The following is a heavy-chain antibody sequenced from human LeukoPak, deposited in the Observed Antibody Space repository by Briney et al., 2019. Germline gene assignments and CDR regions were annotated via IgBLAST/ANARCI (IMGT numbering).Heavy chain of an antibody. D-gene: IGHD2-15*01. CDR3: ARDSDCSGGSCYLDY. CDR1: GFTFSSYA. CDR2: ISYDGSNK. J-gene: IGHJ4*02. Sequence: PGGSLRLSCAASGFTFSSYAMHWVRQAPGKGLEWVAVISYDGSNKYYADSVKGRFTISRDNSKNTLYLQVNSLRAEDTAVYYCARDSDCSGGSCYLDYWGQGTLVTVSS. V-gene: IGHV3-30*04.